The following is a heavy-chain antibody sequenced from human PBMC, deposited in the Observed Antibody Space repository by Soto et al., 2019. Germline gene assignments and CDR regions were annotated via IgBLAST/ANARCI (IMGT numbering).Heavy chain of an antibody. V-gene: IGHV1-18*01. J-gene: IGHJ4*02. CDR3: ARDPVAGTYFDY. D-gene: IGHD6-19*01. CDR1: GYTFTSYG. CDR2: INAYNGNT. Sequence: GASVKVSCKASGYTFTSYGISWVRQAPGQGLEWMGWINAYNGNTNYAQKLQGRVTMTTDTSTSTAYMALRSLRSDDTTVYYCARDPVAGTYFDYWGQGALVTVSS.